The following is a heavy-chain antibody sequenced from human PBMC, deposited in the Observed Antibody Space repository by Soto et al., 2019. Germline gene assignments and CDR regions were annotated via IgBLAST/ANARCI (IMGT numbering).Heavy chain of an antibody. CDR3: ARHVGRVAATLVAFDI. CDR2: IYYSGST. V-gene: IGHV4-59*08. D-gene: IGHD2-15*01. CDR1: GGSISSYY. Sequence: KASETLSLTCAVSGGSISSYYWGWIRQPPGKGLEWIGYIYYSGSTNYNPSLKSRVTISVDTSKNQFSLKLSSVTAADTAVYYCARHVGRVAATLVAFDIWGQGTMVTVSS. J-gene: IGHJ3*02.